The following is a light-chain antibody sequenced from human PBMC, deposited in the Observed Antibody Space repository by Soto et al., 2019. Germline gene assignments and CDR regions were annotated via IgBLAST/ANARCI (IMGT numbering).Light chain of an antibody. CDR1: QSVSSN. CDR3: QQYNNWPQT. Sequence: EIVLTQSPATLSSFPGDRVTLSCRASQSVSSNLAWYEHKAGQAPRLLIYGASTRATGIPARFSGSGSGTEFTLTISSLQSEDFAVYYCQQYNNWPQTFGQGTKVDIK. V-gene: IGKV3D-15*01. CDR2: GAS. J-gene: IGKJ1*01.